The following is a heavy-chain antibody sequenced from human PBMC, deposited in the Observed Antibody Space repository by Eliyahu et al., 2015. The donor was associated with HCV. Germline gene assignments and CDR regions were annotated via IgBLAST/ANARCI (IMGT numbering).Heavy chain of an antibody. D-gene: IGHD5-18*01. CDR3: AREPLRGYSYGADYFDL. CDR1: GFPLXXFA. V-gene: IGHV3-21*01. J-gene: IGHJ4*02. CDR2: ISQSSRYI. Sequence: VESGGGLVKPGGSLRXSCAASGFPLXXFALXWVGQAPGKGLEWVSSISQSSRYIYYADSLKGRFTISRDNVQNSAFLQIDSLRADDTAVYYCAREPLRGYSYGADYFDLWGQGTQVTVSS.